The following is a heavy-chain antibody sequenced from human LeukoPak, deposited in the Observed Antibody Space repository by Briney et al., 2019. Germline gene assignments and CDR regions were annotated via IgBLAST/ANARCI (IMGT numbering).Heavy chain of an antibody. J-gene: IGHJ6*03. Sequence: GVSLRLSCAASGFTFSTYSMNWVRQAPGKGLEWVSYISGSSGTIYYADSVKGRLTISRDNAKNSLYLQMNSLRAEDTAVYYCARRSEFGVLYYMDVWGKGTTVTVSS. CDR3: ARRSEFGVLYYMDV. V-gene: IGHV3-48*01. D-gene: IGHD3-3*01. CDR2: ISGSSGTI. CDR1: GFTFSTYS.